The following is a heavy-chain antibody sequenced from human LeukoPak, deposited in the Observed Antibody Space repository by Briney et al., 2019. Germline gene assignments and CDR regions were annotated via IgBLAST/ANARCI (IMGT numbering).Heavy chain of an antibody. D-gene: IGHD3-16*01. Sequence: PGGSLRLSCAASGFTFSSYAMHWVRQARGKGLEWVAVISYDGSNKYYADSVKGRFTISRDNSKNTLYLQMNSLRAEDTAVYYCARPGEYYSYMDVWGKGTTVTVSS. CDR1: GFTFSSYA. CDR2: ISYDGSNK. CDR3: ARPGEYYSYMDV. J-gene: IGHJ6*03. V-gene: IGHV3-30*01.